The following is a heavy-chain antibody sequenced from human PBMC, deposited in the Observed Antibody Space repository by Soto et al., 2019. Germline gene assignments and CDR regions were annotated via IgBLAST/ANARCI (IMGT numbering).Heavy chain of an antibody. Sequence: SETLSLTCTVSGRSISSYYWCWIRQPPGKGLEWIGYIYYSGSTNYNPSRKSRVTISVDTSKIQFSLKLSSVTAADTAVYYCARTYNDCGDCYFDYWGQGTLVTVSS. V-gene: IGHV4-59*01. CDR1: GRSISSYY. J-gene: IGHJ4*02. D-gene: IGHD4-17*01. CDR3: ARTYNDCGDCYFDY. CDR2: IYYSGST.